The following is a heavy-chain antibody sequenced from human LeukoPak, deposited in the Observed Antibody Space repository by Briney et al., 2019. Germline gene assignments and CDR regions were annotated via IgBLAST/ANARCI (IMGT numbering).Heavy chain of an antibody. D-gene: IGHD3-22*01. CDR1: GYTFTSSG. CDR3: ARDSSGYYYYGMDV. V-gene: IGHV1-18*01. J-gene: IGHJ6*02. CDR2: ISAYNGNT. Sequence: GASVKVSCKASGYTFTSSGISWVRQAPGQGLEWMGWISAYNGNTNYAQKLQGRVTMTRDTSISTAYMELSRLRSDDTAVYYCARDSSGYYYYGMDVWGQGTTVTVSS.